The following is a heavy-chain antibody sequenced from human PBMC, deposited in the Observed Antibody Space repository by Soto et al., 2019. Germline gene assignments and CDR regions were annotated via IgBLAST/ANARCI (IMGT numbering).Heavy chain of an antibody. CDR3: ARDGYSHGYGRGYYGMDV. V-gene: IGHV1-2*04. Sequence: GASVKVSCKASGYTFTGYYMHWVRQAPGQGLEWMGWINPNSGGTNYAQKFQGWVTMTRDTSISTAYMELSRLRSDDTAVYYCARDGYSHGYGRGYYGMDVWGQGTTVTVSS. D-gene: IGHD5-18*01. CDR2: INPNSGGT. CDR1: GYTFTGYY. J-gene: IGHJ6*02.